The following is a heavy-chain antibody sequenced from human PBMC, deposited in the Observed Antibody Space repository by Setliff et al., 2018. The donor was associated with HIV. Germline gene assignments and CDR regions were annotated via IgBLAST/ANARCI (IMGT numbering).Heavy chain of an antibody. Sequence: ASVKVSCKASGYTFTSYGISWVRQAPGQGLEWMGWISAYNGNTDYAQKLQGRVTLTTDTSTSTAYMELRSLRSDDTAVYHCARDPPSSGWYRADYWGQGTLVTVSS. J-gene: IGHJ4*02. CDR3: ARDPPSSGWYRADY. V-gene: IGHV1-18*01. CDR1: GYTFTSYG. D-gene: IGHD6-19*01. CDR2: ISAYNGNT.